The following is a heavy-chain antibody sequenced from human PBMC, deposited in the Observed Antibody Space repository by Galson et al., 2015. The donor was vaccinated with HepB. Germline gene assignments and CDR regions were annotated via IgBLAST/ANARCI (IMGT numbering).Heavy chain of an antibody. CDR3: TRDEIGYCTTIACFMFDY. D-gene: IGHD2-8*01. CDR2: IRSRTYGATT. CDR1: GFAFGDYA. Sequence: LRLSCAGSGFAFGDYAMSWFRQTPGKGLEWVGFIRSRTYGATTQYAASVQGRFTISRDDSKNIAYLHMNSLRTEDTAVYYCTRDEIGYCTTIACFMFDYWGQGTLVTVSS. V-gene: IGHV3-49*03. J-gene: IGHJ4*02.